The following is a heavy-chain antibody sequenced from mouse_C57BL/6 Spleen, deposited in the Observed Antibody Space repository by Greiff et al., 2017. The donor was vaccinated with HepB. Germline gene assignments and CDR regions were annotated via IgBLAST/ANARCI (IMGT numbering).Heavy chain of an antibody. CDR1: GFTFSSYA. CDR3: TRADYYGNAMDY. Sequence: DVKLVGSGEGLVKPGGSLKLSCAASGFTFSSYAMSWVRQTPEKRLEWVAYISSGGDYIYYADTVKGRFTISRDNARNTLYLQMSSLKSEDTAMYYCTRADYYGNAMDYWGQGTSVTVSS. CDR2: ISSGGDYI. J-gene: IGHJ4*01. D-gene: IGHD1-1*01. V-gene: IGHV5-9-1*02.